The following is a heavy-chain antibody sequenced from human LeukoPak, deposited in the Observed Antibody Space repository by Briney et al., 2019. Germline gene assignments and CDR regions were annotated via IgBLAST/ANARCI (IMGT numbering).Heavy chain of an antibody. CDR2: ISSSGSTI. J-gene: IGHJ4*02. V-gene: IGHV3-11*01. D-gene: IGHD3-16*01. Sequence: GGSLRLSCAASGFTFSDYYMSWIRQAPGQGLEWVSYISSSGSTIYYADTLKGRFTISRDNAKNSPYLQMNSLRAEDTAVYYCAREMWRSFVDYWGQGTLVTVSS. CDR1: GFTFSDYY. CDR3: AREMWRSFVDY.